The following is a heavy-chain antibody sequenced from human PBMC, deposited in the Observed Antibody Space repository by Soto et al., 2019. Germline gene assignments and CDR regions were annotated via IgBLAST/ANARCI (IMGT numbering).Heavy chain of an antibody. CDR2: IDPSDSYT. D-gene: IGHD6-6*01. J-gene: IGHJ6*02. Sequence: GESLKISCKGSGYSFTSYWISWVRQMPGKGLEWMGRIDPSDSYTNYSPSFQGHVTISADKSISTAYLQWSSLKASDTAMYYCAREYSSSTGYYYYGMDVWGQGTTVTVSS. CDR1: GYSFTSYW. CDR3: AREYSSSTGYYYYGMDV. V-gene: IGHV5-10-1*01.